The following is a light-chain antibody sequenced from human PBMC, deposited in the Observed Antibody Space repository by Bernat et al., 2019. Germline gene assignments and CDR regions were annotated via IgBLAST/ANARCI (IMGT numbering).Light chain of an antibody. CDR3: PAWDSSLSDVV. V-gene: IGLV10-54*04. J-gene: IGLJ2*01. CDR2: RNN. Sequence: QAGLTQPPSVSKGLRQTATLTCTGNSNNVGNQGAAWLQQHQGHPPKLLSYRNNNRPSGISERFSASRSGNTASLTITGLQPEDEADYYCPAWDSSLSDVVFGGGTKLTVL. CDR1: SNNVGNQG.